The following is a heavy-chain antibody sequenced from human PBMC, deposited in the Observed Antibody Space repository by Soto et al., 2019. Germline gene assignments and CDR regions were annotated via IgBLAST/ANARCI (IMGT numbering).Heavy chain of an antibody. J-gene: IGHJ6*02. D-gene: IGHD7-27*01. CDR2: IYHSGST. CDR1: GGSISSGGYS. Sequence: QLQLQESGSGLVKPSQTLSLTCAVSGGSISSGGYSWSWIRQPPGKGLEWIGYIYHSGSTYYNPSLKSRVTISVDRSKNQFSLKLSSVTAADTAVYYCARFNWGLGLSYYYGMDVWGQGTTVTVSS. V-gene: IGHV4-30-2*01. CDR3: ARFNWGLGLSYYYGMDV.